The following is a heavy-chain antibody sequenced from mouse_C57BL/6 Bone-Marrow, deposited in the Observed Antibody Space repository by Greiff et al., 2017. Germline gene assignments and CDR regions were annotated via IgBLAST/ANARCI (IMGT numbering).Heavy chain of an antibody. CDR1: GYAFTNYL. J-gene: IGHJ4*01. Sequence: VQLQQSGAELVRPGTSVKVSCKASGYAFTNYLIEWVKQRPGQGLEWIGVINPGSGGTNYNEKFKGKATLTADKSSSTAYMQLSSRTSEDAAGYFCARRGFDYDYDCLYAIDYWGQGTSVTVSS. D-gene: IGHD2-4*01. CDR2: INPGSGGT. CDR3: ARRGFDYDYDCLYAIDY. V-gene: IGHV1-54*01.